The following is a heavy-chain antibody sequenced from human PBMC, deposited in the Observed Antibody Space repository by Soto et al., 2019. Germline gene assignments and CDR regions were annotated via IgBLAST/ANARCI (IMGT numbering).Heavy chain of an antibody. Sequence: GGSLRLSCAASGFTFDDYAMHWVRQAPGKGLEWVSGISWNSGSIGYADSVKGRFTISRDNAKNSLYLQMNSLRAEDTALYYCALSQHCSGGSCYFAFDYWGQGTLVTVSS. D-gene: IGHD2-15*01. J-gene: IGHJ4*02. CDR1: GFTFDDYA. V-gene: IGHV3-9*01. CDR2: ISWNSGSI. CDR3: ALSQHCSGGSCYFAFDY.